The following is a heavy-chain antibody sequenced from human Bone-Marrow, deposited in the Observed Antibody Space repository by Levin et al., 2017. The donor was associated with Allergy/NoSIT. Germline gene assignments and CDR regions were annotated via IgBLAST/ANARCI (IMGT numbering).Heavy chain of an antibody. CDR1: GFTFSNYA. V-gene: IGHV3-23*01. J-gene: IGHJ4*02. Sequence: GGSLRLSCAASGFTFSNYAMTWVRQAPGKGLEWVSAISSSDDSTYYADSVKGRFTISRDNSKNTLYLQMNTLRAEDTAVYFCAKGVNWSQEAGYFDYWGQGTLVTVSS. D-gene: IGHD1-20*01. CDR3: AKGVNWSQEAGYFDY. CDR2: ISSSDDST.